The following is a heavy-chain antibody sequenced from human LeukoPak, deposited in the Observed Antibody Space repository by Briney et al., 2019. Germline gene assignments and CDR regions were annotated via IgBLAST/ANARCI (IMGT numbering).Heavy chain of an antibody. CDR3: TRGSSGRRDN. J-gene: IGHJ4*02. Sequence: GASVKVSCKASGYTFTSCDINWVRQATGQGLEWMGWMNPNSGNTGYGQSSQGRITMTRDISIGTAYMELSNLTSEDTAIYYCTRGSSGRRDNWGQGTLVTVSA. CDR2: MNPNSGNT. D-gene: IGHD6-19*01. V-gene: IGHV1-8*01. CDR1: GYTFTSCD.